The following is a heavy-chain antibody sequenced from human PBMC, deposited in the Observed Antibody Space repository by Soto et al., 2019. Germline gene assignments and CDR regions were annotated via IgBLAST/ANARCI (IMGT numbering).Heavy chain of an antibody. CDR3: ASSTTGTTPFDS. Sequence: QVQLVQSGAEVKKPGSSVKVSCKASGGTFSSYTISWVRQAPGQGLEWMGRIIPILGIANYAQKFQGRVTITADKSTSTAYMELSSLRSEDTAGYSCASSTTGTTPFDSWGQGTLVTVSS. CDR2: IIPILGIA. J-gene: IGHJ4*02. CDR1: GGTFSSYT. V-gene: IGHV1-69*02. D-gene: IGHD1-1*01.